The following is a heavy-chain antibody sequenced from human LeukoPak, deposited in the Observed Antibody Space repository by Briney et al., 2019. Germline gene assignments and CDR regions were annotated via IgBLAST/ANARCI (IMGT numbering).Heavy chain of an antibody. D-gene: IGHD6-13*01. CDR3: ARERAAADDRYYFDY. CDR2: TSAYNGNT. CDR1: GYALTSYG. Sequence: GASVKVSCEATGYALTSYGLSWVRQAPGQGLEWMGWTSAYNGNTNYAQKLQGRVTMTTDTSTSTAYMELRSLRSDDTAVYYCARERAAADDRYYFDYWGQGTLVTVSS. V-gene: IGHV1-18*01. J-gene: IGHJ4*02.